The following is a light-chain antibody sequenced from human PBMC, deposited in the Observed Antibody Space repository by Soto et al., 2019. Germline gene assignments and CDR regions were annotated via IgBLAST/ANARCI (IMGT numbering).Light chain of an antibody. Sequence: DIVLTQSPGTLSLSPGERATLSCRASQSVSSSYLAWYQHKPGQAPRLLIYGASNRATGIPDRFSGSGSGTDFTLTINRLEPEDLAVYFCQQYGASPRFGQGTRLEIK. J-gene: IGKJ5*01. V-gene: IGKV3-20*01. CDR2: GAS. CDR1: QSVSSSY. CDR3: QQYGASPR.